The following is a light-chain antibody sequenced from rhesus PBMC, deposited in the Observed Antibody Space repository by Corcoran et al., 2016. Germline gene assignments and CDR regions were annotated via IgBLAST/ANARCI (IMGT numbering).Light chain of an antibody. CDR1: QGISSS. V-gene: IGKV1-21*01. CDR2: NAS. Sequence: DIQMTQSPSSLSASVGDRVTITCRASQGISSSSAWYQPKPGKAPNLLNLNASSLQSGVPARFSGSGSWTEFTLTLSRLQPEDFTTYDCQRYGSAPPTFGQGTKVEIK. J-gene: IGKJ1*01. CDR3: QRYGSAPPT.